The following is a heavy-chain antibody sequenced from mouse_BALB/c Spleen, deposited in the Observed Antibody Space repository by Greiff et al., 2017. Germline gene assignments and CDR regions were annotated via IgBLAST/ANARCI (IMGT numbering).Heavy chain of an antibody. CDR1: GYSFTDYN. CDR3: ARIYYYGSSYYFDY. Sequence: VHVKQSGPELVKPGASVKVSCKASGYSFTDYNMYWVKQSHGKSLEWIGYIDPYNGGTSYNQKFKGKATLTVDKSSSTAFMHLNSLTSEDSAVYYCARIYYYGSSYYFDYWGQGTTLTVSS. J-gene: IGHJ2*01. CDR2: IDPYNGGT. V-gene: IGHV1S135*01. D-gene: IGHD1-1*01.